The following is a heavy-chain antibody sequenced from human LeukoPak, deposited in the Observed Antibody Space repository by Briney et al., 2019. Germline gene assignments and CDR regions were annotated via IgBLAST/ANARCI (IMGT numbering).Heavy chain of an antibody. CDR2: ITGSGSGT. CDR1: GFTFSNYA. V-gene: IGHV3-23*01. J-gene: IGHJ4*02. CDR3: AKWGDYDVLTGYYVSDY. D-gene: IGHD3-9*01. Sequence: GGSLRLSCAASGFTFSNYAMSWVRQAPGKGLEWVSAITGSGSGTYYADSMKSRFTISRDNSKNTLYLQISSLRAEDTAVYYCAKWGDYDVLTGYYVSDYWGQGTLVTVSS.